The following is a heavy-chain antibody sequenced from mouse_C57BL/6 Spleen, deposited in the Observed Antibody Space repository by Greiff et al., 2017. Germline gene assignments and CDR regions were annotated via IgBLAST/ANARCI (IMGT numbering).Heavy chain of an antibody. V-gene: IGHV1-52*01. CDR1: GYTFTSYW. Sequence: VQLQQPGAELVRPGSSVKLSCKASGYTFTSYWMHWVKQRPIQGLEWIGNIDPSDSETHYNQKFKDKATLTVDKSSSTAYMQLSSLTSEDSAVYYCARRGTTVVGGYFDVWGTGTTVTVSS. J-gene: IGHJ1*03. CDR2: IDPSDSET. D-gene: IGHD1-1*01. CDR3: ARRGTTVVGGYFDV.